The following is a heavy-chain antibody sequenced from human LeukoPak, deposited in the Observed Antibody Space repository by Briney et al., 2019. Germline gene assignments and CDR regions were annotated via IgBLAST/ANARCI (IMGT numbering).Heavy chain of an antibody. J-gene: IGHJ6*02. V-gene: IGHV3-11*01. CDR2: ISVSGSST. CDR3: ARDQVSGMIVEAAYYYGMDV. Sequence: GGSLTLSCEAAGFTFSGYHMRWLRQAPGKGLVGVTYISVSGSSTYYTNSVKDPLTTSRDNCKNSLYRQMNSLRVEDTAVYDCARDQVSGMIVEAAYYYGMDVWGQGTTVTVSS. CDR1: GFTFSGYH. D-gene: IGHD3-22*01.